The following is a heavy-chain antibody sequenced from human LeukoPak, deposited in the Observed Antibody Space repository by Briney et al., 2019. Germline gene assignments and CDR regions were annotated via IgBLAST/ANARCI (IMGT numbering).Heavy chain of an antibody. J-gene: IGHJ4*02. CDR2: IYYSGST. V-gene: IGHV4-39*01. Sequence: SETLSLTCTVSGGSISSSSYYWGWIRQPPGKGLEWIGSIYYSGSTYDNPSLKSRVTISVDTSKNQFSLKLSSVTAADTAVYYCARQGVITNSFDYWGQGTLVTVSS. CDR1: GGSISSSSYY. CDR3: ARQGVITNSFDY. D-gene: IGHD3-22*01.